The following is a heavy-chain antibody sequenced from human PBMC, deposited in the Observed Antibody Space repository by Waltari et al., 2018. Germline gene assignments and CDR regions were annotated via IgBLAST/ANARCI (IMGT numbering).Heavy chain of an antibody. Sequence: QVQLQQWGAGLLKPSETLSLTCAVYGGSFSGYYWSWIRQPPGKGLEWIGEINHSGSTNYNPSLKSRVTISVDTSKNQFSLKLSSVTAADTAVYYCARGYYRSGSFMNWFDPWGQGTLVTVSS. J-gene: IGHJ5*02. CDR2: INHSGST. CDR3: ARGYYRSGSFMNWFDP. D-gene: IGHD3-10*01. V-gene: IGHV4-34*01. CDR1: GGSFSGYY.